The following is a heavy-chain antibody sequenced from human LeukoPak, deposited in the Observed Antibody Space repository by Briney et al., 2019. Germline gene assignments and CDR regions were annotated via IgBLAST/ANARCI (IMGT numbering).Heavy chain of an antibody. CDR3: ARLAAGGSYYYYMDV. V-gene: IGHV3-30*03. CDR1: GFTFSSYG. Sequence: GGSLRLSCAASGFTFSSYGMHWVRQAPGKGLEWVAVISYDGSNKYYADSVKGRFTISRDNSKNTLYLQMNSLRADDTAVYYCARLAAGGSYYYYMDVWGKGTTVTVSS. D-gene: IGHD6-25*01. J-gene: IGHJ6*03. CDR2: ISYDGSNK.